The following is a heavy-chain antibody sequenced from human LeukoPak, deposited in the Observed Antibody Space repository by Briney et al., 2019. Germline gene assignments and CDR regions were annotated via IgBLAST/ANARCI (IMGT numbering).Heavy chain of an antibody. V-gene: IGHV3-9*01. J-gene: IGHJ4*02. CDR3: ASLQYCSSTSCPKNYFDY. Sequence: GGSLRLSCAASGFTFDDYAMHWVRQAPGKGLEWVSGISWNSGSIGYADSVKGRFTISRDNAKNSLYLQMNSLRAEDTAVYYCASLQYCSSTSCPKNYFDYWGQGTLVTVSS. CDR2: ISWNSGSI. CDR1: GFTFDDYA. D-gene: IGHD2-2*01.